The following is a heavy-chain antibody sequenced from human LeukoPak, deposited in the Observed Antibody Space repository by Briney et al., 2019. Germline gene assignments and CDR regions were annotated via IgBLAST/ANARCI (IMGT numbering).Heavy chain of an antibody. CDR2: IIPILGIA. J-gene: IGHJ5*02. CDR1: GGTFSSYA. CDR3: ARIKYSSGLRGWFDP. V-gene: IGHV1-69*04. D-gene: IGHD6-19*01. Sequence: SVKVSCKASGGTFSSYAISWVRQAPGQGLEWMGRIIPILGIANYAQKFQGRVTITADKSTSTAYMELSSLRSEDTAVYYCARIKYSSGLRGWFDPWGQGTLVTVSS.